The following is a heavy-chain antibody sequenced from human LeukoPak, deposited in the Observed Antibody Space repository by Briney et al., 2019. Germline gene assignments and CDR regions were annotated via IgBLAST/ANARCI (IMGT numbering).Heavy chain of an antibody. Sequence: GGSLRLSCEGSGFTFNTYSMNWARHAPGKGLEWVSSIDSSGGYMFYADSVKGRFIISRDNAKDSLYLQMNSLRVEDTAVYYCLRGDRRDYWGQGTLVTVSS. V-gene: IGHV3-21*06. CDR1: GFTFNTYS. CDR3: LRGDRRDY. J-gene: IGHJ4*02. CDR2: IDSSGGYM.